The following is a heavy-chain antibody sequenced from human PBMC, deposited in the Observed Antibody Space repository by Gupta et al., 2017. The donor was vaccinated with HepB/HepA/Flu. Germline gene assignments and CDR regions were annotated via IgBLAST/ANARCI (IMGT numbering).Heavy chain of an antibody. Sequence: QLLESGGGLVQPGGSLRLYCAASGFSVGSNAMAWVRQAPGKGREWVSGFGSDMKTHYADSVRGRFTISRDTVKNTVSLQMNSLRAEDTAVYYCAKDLYFWSGMDVWGEGTTVTVSS. D-gene: IGHD3-3*01. CDR2: FGSDMKT. CDR1: GFSVGSNA. J-gene: IGHJ6*03. V-gene: IGHV3-23*01. CDR3: AKDLYFWSGMDV.